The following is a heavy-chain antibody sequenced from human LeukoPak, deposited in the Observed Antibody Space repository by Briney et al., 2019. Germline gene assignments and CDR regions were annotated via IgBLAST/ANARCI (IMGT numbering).Heavy chain of an antibody. CDR2: VSGHGDTT. Sequence: PGGSLRLSCAASGFSFTDYAMSWARQPPGKGLEWVSAVSGHGDTTDYVDSVKGRFTISRDNSRNTVHLQIDSLRIEDTGVYYCARDHPTTVVTGWSAFDIWGQGTMVTVSS. V-gene: IGHV3-23*01. CDR1: GFSFTDYA. CDR3: ARDHPTTVVTGWSAFDI. J-gene: IGHJ3*02. D-gene: IGHD4-23*01.